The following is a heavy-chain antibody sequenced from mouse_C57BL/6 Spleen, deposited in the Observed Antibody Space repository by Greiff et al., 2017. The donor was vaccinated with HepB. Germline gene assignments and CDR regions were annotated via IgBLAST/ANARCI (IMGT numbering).Heavy chain of an antibody. CDR3: TSVTGGVDY. D-gene: IGHD4-1*01. V-gene: IGHV5-9-1*02. CDR2: ISSGGDYI. CDR1: GFTFSSYA. J-gene: IGHJ2*01. Sequence: EVKVVDSGEGLVKPGGSLKLSCAASGFTFSSYAMSWVRQTPGKRLEWVAYISSGGDYIYYADTVKGRFTISRDNARNTLYLQMSSLKSEDTAMYYCTSVTGGVDYWGQGTTLTVSS.